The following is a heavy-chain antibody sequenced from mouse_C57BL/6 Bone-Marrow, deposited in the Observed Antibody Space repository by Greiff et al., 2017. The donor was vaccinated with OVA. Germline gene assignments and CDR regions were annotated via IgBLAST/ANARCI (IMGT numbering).Heavy chain of an antibody. V-gene: IGHV1-15*01. CDR2: IDPETGGT. D-gene: IGHD2-4*01. J-gene: IGHJ1*03. CDR3: ARSPYDYDGDWYFDV. Sequence: QVQLQQSGAELVRPGASVTLSCKASGYTFTDYEMHWVKQTPVHGLEWIGAIDPETGGTAYNQKFKGKAILTADKSSSTAYMELRSLTSEDSAVYFCARSPYDYDGDWYFDVWGTGTTVTVSS. CDR1: GYTFTDYE.